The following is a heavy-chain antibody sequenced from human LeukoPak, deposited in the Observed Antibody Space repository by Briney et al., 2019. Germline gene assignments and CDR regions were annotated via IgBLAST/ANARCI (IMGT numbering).Heavy chain of an antibody. V-gene: IGHV3-53*04. D-gene: IGHD3-22*01. J-gene: IGHJ4*02. CDR3: ASSGYYDSSIFDY. Sequence: GGSLRLSCGASGFNVSSNYMSWVRQAPGKGLEWVSVIYSGGTTYYADSVKGRFTISRHNSKNTLYLQMNSLRPEDTAVYYCASSGYYDSSIFDYWGQGTLVTVSS. CDR2: IYSGGTT. CDR1: GFNVSSNY.